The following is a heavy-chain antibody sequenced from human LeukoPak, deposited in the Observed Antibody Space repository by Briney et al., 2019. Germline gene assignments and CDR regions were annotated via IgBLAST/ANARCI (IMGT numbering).Heavy chain of an antibody. CDR1: GGSVNSDNYY. V-gene: IGHV4-61*01. Sequence: KPSETLSLTCTVSGGSVNSDNYYWSWIRQPPGRGLEWIGYIFYTGSTNYNPSLKSRVTISVDTSKNQFSLKVSSVTAADTAVYYCARDVGIDWGQGTLVTVSS. CDR2: IFYTGST. J-gene: IGHJ4*02. CDR3: ARDVGID.